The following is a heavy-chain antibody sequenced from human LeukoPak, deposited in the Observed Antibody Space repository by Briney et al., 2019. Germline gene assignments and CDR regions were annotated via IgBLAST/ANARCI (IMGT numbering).Heavy chain of an antibody. Sequence: PSETLSLTCTVSGYSISSGYYWGWVRQPPGKGLEWIGSIYHSGSTSYNPSLKSRVTMSLDTSQNQFSLGLSSVTAADTAVYYCARAMRMTTVTTNYYYGMDVWGQGTTVTVSS. J-gene: IGHJ6*02. CDR3: ARAMRMTTVTTNYYYGMDV. V-gene: IGHV4-38-2*02. CDR2: IYHSGST. CDR1: GYSISSGYY. D-gene: IGHD4-17*01.